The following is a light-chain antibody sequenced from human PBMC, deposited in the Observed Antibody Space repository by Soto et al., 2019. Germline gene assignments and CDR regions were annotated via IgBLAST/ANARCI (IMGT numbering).Light chain of an antibody. J-gene: IGLJ1*01. CDR1: SSDVGGYNY. V-gene: IGLV2-14*01. Sequence: QSALTQPASVSGSPGQSITISCTRTSSDVGGYNYVSWYQQHPGKAPKVMIYEVSNRPSGVSNRFSGSKSGNTASLTISGLQAEDEADYYCSSYTSSSTLVFGTGTKLTVL. CDR2: EVS. CDR3: SSYTSSSTLV.